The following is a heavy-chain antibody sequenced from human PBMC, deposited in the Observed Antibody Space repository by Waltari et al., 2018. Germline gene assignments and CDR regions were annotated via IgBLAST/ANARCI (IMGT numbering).Heavy chain of an antibody. J-gene: IGHJ4*02. D-gene: IGHD2-2*01. Sequence: QVQLVESGGGVVQPGRSLRLSCAASGFTFSSYAMHWVRQAPGKGLEWVAVISYDGSNKYYADSVKGRFTISRDNSKNTLYLQMNSLRAEDTAVYYCARDPGFQDIVVVPAAGIFDYWGQGTLVTVSS. CDR3: ARDPGFQDIVVVPAAGIFDY. CDR1: GFTFSSYA. V-gene: IGHV3-30-3*01. CDR2: ISYDGSNK.